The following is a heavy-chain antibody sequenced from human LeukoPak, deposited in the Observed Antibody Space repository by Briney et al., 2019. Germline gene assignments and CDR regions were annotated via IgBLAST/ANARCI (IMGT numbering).Heavy chain of an antibody. D-gene: IGHD4-23*01. CDR2: IYSGGST. Sequence: GGSLRLSCAASGFTVSSNYMSWVRQAPGKGLEWVSVIYSGGSTYYADSVKGRFTISRDNSKNTLYLQMNSLRAEDTAVYYCARVRGNSIFDYWGQGTLVTVSS. J-gene: IGHJ4*02. CDR3: ARVRGNSIFDY. V-gene: IGHV3-66*01. CDR1: GFTVSSNY.